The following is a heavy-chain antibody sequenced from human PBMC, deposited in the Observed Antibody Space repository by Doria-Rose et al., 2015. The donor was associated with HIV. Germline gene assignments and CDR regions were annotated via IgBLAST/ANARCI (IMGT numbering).Heavy chain of an antibody. CDR2: IFSDDER. V-gene: IGHV2-26*01. Sequence: QTTLKESGPVLVKPTETLTLTCTVSGVSLSSPGVGVSWIRQPPGKALEWLANIFSDDERSYTSSLKSRLTISRGTSKSQVVLTMTDMDPVDTATYYCARIKSSRWYHKYYFDFWGQGTLVIVSA. CDR1: GVSLSSPGVG. CDR3: ARIKSSRWYHKYYFDF. D-gene: IGHD6-13*01. J-gene: IGHJ4*02.